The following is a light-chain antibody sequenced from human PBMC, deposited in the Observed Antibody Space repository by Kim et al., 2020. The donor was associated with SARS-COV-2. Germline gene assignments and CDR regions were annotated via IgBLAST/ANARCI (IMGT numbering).Light chain of an antibody. Sequence: QSALTQPASVSGSPGQSLTIPCTGTRRDIGGFEYVSWYQQHPGKAPRLLIFAVTNRASGVSTRFSASKSGNTASLTISGLQADDEADYYCSSKSSSSTLVFGGGTQLNVL. CDR2: AVT. J-gene: IGLJ2*01. CDR1: RRDIGGFEY. V-gene: IGLV2-14*03. CDR3: SSKSSSSTLV.